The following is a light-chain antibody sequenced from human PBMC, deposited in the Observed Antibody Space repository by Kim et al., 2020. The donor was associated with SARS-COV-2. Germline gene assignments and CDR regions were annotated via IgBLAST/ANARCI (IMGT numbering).Light chain of an antibody. CDR3: QQSFTTPFPP. J-gene: IGKJ3*01. CDR1: QRISTY. CDR2: AAS. V-gene: IGKV1-39*01. Sequence: DIQMNQSPSSLSASVGDRVTITCRASQRISTYLNGYQQQPGKAPRLLIYAASSLQSGVPSRFSGSGSGTDFTLTINSLQPEDCATYSRQQSFTTPFPPFRAGPTVDIK.